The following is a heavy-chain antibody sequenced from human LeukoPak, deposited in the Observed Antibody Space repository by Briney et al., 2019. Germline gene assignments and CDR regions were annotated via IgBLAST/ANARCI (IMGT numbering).Heavy chain of an antibody. V-gene: IGHV1-46*01. D-gene: IGHD1-1*01. CDR2: INPSGGST. CDR1: GYTFTSYY. CDR3: ARDRFTSKGTGYMDV. J-gene: IGHJ6*03. Sequence: ASVKVSCKASGYTFTSYYMHWVRQAPGQGLEWMGIINPSGGSTSYAQKFQGRVTMTRDMSTSTDYMELSSLRSEDTAVYYCARDRFTSKGTGYMDVWGKGTTVTISS.